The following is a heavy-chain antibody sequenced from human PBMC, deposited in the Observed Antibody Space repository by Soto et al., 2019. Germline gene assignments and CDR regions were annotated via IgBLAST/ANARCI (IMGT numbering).Heavy chain of an antibody. CDR1: GFTFSSYG. J-gene: IGHJ6*02. Sequence: GGSLRISCAASGFTFSSYGMHWVRQAPGKGLEWVAVISYDGSNKYYSDSVKGRFTISRDNSKNTLYLQMNSLRAEDTAVYYCAKEMDRRYSSSSYYYYGMDVWGQGTTVTVSS. V-gene: IGHV3-30*18. CDR2: ISYDGSNK. CDR3: AKEMDRRYSSSSYYYYGMDV. D-gene: IGHD6-6*01.